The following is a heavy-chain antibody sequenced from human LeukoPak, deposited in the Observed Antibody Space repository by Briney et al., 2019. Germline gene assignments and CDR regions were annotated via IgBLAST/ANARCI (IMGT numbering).Heavy chain of an antibody. CDR2: IYSGGST. V-gene: IGHV3-66*01. CDR3: ASDSGAAAGFDY. Sequence: GGSLRLSCAASGFTVSSNYMSWVRQAPGKGLEWVSVIYSGGSTYYADSVKGRFTISRDNSKNTLYLQMNSLRAEDTAVYYCASDSGAAAGFDYWGQGTLVTVSS. CDR1: GFTVSSNY. D-gene: IGHD2-2*01. J-gene: IGHJ4*02.